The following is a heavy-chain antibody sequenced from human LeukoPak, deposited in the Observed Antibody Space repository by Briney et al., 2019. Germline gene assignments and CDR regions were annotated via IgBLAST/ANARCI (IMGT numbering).Heavy chain of an antibody. CDR1: GYTFTSYY. V-gene: IGHV1-46*01. CDR2: INPSGGST. CDR3: ARSEGYSYGLEAFDI. D-gene: IGHD5-18*01. Sequence: ASVKVSCKASGYTFTSYYMHWVRQAPGQGLEWMGIINPSGGSTSYAQKLQGRVTMTTDTSTSTAYMELRSLRSDDTAVYYCARSEGYSYGLEAFDIWGQGTMVTVSS. J-gene: IGHJ3*02.